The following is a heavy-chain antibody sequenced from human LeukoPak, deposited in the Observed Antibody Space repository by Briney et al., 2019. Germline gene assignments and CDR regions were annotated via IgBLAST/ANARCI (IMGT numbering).Heavy chain of an antibody. CDR1: GSSFSGYN. J-gene: IGHJ4*02. D-gene: IGHD5-12*01. CDR3: ARCGGYVY. V-gene: IGHV3-21*04. Sequence: GGSLRLSCAASGSSFSGYNMNWVRQAPGKGLEWVSFISSSGTHTNYADSVKGRFTISRDNGKNSLYLQMNSLRAEDMAVYYCARCGGYVYWGQGTLVTVSS. CDR2: ISSSGTHT.